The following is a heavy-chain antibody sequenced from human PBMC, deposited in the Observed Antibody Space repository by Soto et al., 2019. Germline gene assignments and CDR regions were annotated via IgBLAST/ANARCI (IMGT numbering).Heavy chain of an antibody. CDR2: ISSSSSYT. D-gene: IGHD5-12*01. CDR1: GFTFSDYY. V-gene: IGHV3-11*06. Sequence: QVQLVESGGGLVKPGGSLRLSCAASGFTFSDYYMSWIRQAPGKGLEWVSYISSSSSYTNYADSVKGRFTISRDNAKNSLYLQMNSLRAEDTAVYYCARESGYDPLRNDYYGMDVWGQGTTVTVSS. J-gene: IGHJ6*01. CDR3: ARESGYDPLRNDYYGMDV.